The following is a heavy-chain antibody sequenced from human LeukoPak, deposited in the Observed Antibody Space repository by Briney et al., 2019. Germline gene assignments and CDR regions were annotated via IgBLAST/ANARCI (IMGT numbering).Heavy chain of an antibody. Sequence: SETLSLTCTVSGYSISSGYYWGWIRQPPGKGLEWIGSIYHSGSTYYNPSLKSRVTISVDTSKNQFSLKLSSVTAADTAVYYCARGKVVPAAMLGAFDIWGQGTMVTVSS. D-gene: IGHD2-2*01. CDR3: ARGKVVPAAMLGAFDI. J-gene: IGHJ3*02. CDR1: GYSISSGYY. CDR2: IYHSGST. V-gene: IGHV4-38-2*02.